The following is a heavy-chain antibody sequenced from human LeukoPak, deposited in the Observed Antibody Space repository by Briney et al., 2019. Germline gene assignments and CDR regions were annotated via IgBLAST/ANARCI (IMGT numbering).Heavy chain of an antibody. J-gene: IGHJ4*02. CDR1: GFAFSAYW. V-gene: IGHV3-7*01. CDR3: AGPMVRGGIDSY. D-gene: IGHD3-10*01. Sequence: PGGSLRLSCAASGFAFSAYWMIWVRQAPGKGLEWVANIKQDGSEKNYVDSVKGRFTISRDNAKNSLYLQMNSLRAEDTAVYYCAGPMVRGGIDSYWGQGTLVTVSA. CDR2: IKQDGSEK.